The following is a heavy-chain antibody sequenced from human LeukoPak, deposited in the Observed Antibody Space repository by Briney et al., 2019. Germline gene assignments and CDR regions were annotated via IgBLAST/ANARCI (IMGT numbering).Heavy chain of an antibody. J-gene: IGHJ4*02. V-gene: IGHV3-23*01. CDR1: GLSFSSFA. CDR2: IRGNGDT. CDR3: ARASWVSTTDAVR. D-gene: IGHD1-14*01. Sequence: QPGGSLRLSCAASGLSFSSFAMSWVRQGPARGLEWVSSIRGNGDTFYADSVKGRFTLSSDISRNTVYFQLNNPRVEDTAIYYCARASWVSTTDAVRWGQGTLVTVSS.